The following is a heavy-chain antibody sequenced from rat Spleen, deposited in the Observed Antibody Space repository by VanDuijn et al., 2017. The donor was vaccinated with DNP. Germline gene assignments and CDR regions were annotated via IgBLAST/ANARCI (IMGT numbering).Heavy chain of an antibody. CDR3: ATALCDY. J-gene: IGHJ2*01. CDR1: GFTFSNYY. V-gene: IGHV5S23*01. Sequence: EVQLVESGGGLVQPGRSLKLSCAASGFTFSNYYMAWVRQAPTKGLEWVASITNSGGGTYYRDSVKGRFTISRDNAKSTLYLQMDSLRSEDTATYYCATALCDYWGQGVMVTVSS. D-gene: IGHD3-2*01. CDR2: ITNSGGGT.